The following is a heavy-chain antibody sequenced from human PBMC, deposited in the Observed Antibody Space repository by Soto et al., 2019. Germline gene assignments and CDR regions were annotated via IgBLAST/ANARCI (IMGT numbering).Heavy chain of an antibody. CDR3: ARDNLQSKSEWNRPTSF. CDR1: GGTLNKYS. V-gene: IGHV1-69*08. J-gene: IGHJ4*02. CDR2: IIPFIGST. Sequence: ASVKVSCTVPGGTLNKYSIIWLRQAPGQGLEWIGRIIPFIGSTNFAQKFQGRLTITADKSKNTAYIELAKLRSEDTAIYYCARDNLQSKSEWNRPTSFWGQGTLVTVSS. D-gene: IGHD1-1*01.